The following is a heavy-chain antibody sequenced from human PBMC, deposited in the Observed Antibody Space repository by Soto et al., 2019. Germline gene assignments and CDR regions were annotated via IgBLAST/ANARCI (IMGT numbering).Heavy chain of an antibody. CDR1: GFTFSSHS. J-gene: IGHJ4*02. CDR3: ARNAAQGLDGDVDF. CDR2: ISTTSTYI. V-gene: IGHV3-21*01. Sequence: EIHLVESGGGLVKPGESLRLSCAASGFTFSSHSMHWVRQAPGKGLEWVSSISTTSTYIYYADTVKGRFTISRDNAKSSVYLPMRSLRAEDTAVYHWARNAAQGLDGDVDFWCQGLLVTVSS. D-gene: IGHD6-13*01.